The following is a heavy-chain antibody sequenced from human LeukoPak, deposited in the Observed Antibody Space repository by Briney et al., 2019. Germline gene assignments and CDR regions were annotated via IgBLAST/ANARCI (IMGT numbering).Heavy chain of an antibody. CDR2: IYHSGST. Sequence: PSETLSLTCTVSGGSISSYSWSWIRQPPGKGLEWIGYIYHSGSTYYNPSLKSRVTISVDRSKNQFSLKLSSVTAADTAVYYCARGGDILTGYGWFDPWGQGTLVTVSS. D-gene: IGHD3-9*01. J-gene: IGHJ5*02. CDR3: ARGGDILTGYGWFDP. CDR1: GGSISSYS. V-gene: IGHV4-30-2*01.